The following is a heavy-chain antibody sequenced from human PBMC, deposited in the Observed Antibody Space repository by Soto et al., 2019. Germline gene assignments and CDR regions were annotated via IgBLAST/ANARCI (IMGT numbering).Heavy chain of an antibody. CDR2: IDPSDSYV. J-gene: IGHJ4*02. Sequence: VESLKISGQASGYSFTAYWITWVRQMPWKGLEWMATIDPSDSYVDYSPSFRGHVTFSVDRSITTVYLQWNSLKASDSAMYFCTRRASSSFYHFDFWGQGAMVAVSS. CDR1: GYSFTAYW. D-gene: IGHD2-2*01. V-gene: IGHV5-10-1*01. CDR3: TRRASSSFYHFDF.